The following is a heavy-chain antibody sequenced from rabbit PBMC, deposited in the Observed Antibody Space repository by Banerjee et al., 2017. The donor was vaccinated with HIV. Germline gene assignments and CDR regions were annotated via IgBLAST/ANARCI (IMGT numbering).Heavy chain of an antibody. CDR3: ARGLYDDFSNYFNL. V-gene: IGHV1S47*01. D-gene: IGHD2-1*01. CDR1: GFDFISYG. CDR2: IYPDLGRT. Sequence: QEQLVESGGGLVTLGGSLTLACKASGFDFISYGISWVRQAPGKGLEWIAVIYPDLGRTDYASWVNGRFTISLDNAQNTVFLQMTSLTAADTATYFCARGLYDDFSNYFNLWGPGTLVTVS. J-gene: IGHJ4*01.